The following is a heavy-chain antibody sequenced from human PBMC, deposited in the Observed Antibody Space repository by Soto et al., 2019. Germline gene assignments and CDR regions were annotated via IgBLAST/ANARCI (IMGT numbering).Heavy chain of an antibody. CDR1: GGSISSSSYY. CDR3: ARSVFP. Sequence: PSETLSLTCTVSGGSISSSSYYWGWIRQPAGKGLEWIGYIYFIGSTYYNPSLKSRVTISVDRSKNQFSLKLSSVTAADTAVYYCARSVFPWGQGTLVTVSS. J-gene: IGHJ5*02. V-gene: IGHV4-39*07. CDR2: IYFIGST.